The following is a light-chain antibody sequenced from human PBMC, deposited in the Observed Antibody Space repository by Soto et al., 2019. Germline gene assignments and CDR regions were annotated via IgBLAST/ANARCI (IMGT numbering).Light chain of an antibody. CDR2: EDN. CDR1: SGSIASNY. Sequence: NFMLTQPHSVSESPGKTVTISCTGSSGSIASNYVQWYQQRPGSAPTTVIYEDNQRPSGVPDRFSGSIDSSSNSASLTISGLKTEDEADYYCQSQGVFGGGTQLTVL. V-gene: IGLV6-57*02. J-gene: IGLJ2*01. CDR3: QSQGV.